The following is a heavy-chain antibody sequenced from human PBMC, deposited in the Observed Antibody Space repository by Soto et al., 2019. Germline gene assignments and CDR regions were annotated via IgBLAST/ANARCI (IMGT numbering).Heavy chain of an antibody. CDR3: ARAFYGMDV. V-gene: IGHV2-70*04. CDR1: GFSLSGTGMR. J-gene: IGHJ6*02. CDR2: IDWEDTK. Sequence: SGPTLVNPTQTLTLTCTVSGFSLSGTGMRVTWIRQPPGKALEWLARIDWEDTKRYSSSLKTRLTSSRDTSKNQVVLTMTSMDPADTGTYYCARAFYGMDVWGQGTTVIVS.